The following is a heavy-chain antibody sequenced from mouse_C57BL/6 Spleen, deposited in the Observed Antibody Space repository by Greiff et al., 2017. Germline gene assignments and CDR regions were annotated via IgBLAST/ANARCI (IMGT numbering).Heavy chain of an antibody. CDR3: ARGTTVVATEVDD. V-gene: IGHV1-52*01. J-gene: IGHJ2*01. CDR1: GYTFTSYW. Sequence: QVHVKQSGAELVRPGSSVKLSCKASGYTFTSYWLHWVKQRPIQGLEWIGNIDPSASETHYNQKFKDKATLTVDKSSSTAYMQLSSLTSEDSAVYYCARGTTVVATEVDDWGQGTTLTVSS. CDR2: IDPSASET. D-gene: IGHD1-1*01.